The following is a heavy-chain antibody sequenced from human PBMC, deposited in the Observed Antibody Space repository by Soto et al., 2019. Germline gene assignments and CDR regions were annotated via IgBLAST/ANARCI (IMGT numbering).Heavy chain of an antibody. Sequence: QITLKESGPTLVKPTQTLTLTCTFSGFSLSTSGVGVAWIRQPPGKALEWLALIYWDDDKRYRPSLESRFTITMDTSKNQVVLTMTNMGSVATATYYCAYLPCSGGSCYWFSFSGMDVWCQGTTVTVSS. CDR3: AYLPCSGGSCYWFSFSGMDV. D-gene: IGHD2-15*01. V-gene: IGHV2-5*02. CDR2: IYWDDDK. J-gene: IGHJ6*02. CDR1: GFSLSTSGVG.